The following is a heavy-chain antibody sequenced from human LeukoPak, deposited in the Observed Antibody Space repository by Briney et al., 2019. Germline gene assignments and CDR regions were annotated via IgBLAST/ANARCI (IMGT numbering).Heavy chain of an antibody. CDR2: ISGSGFSI. V-gene: IGHV3-23*01. CDR3: AKAAYTSSFRSIDY. Sequence: AGGSLRLSCAASGFTFSDYYMSWIRQAPGKGLEWVSVISGSGFSIYYADSVKGRFTISRDNSKNTLYLQMNSLRAEDTAVYYCAKAAYTSSFRSIDYWGQGTLVTVSS. J-gene: IGHJ4*02. CDR1: GFTFSDYY. D-gene: IGHD1-1*01.